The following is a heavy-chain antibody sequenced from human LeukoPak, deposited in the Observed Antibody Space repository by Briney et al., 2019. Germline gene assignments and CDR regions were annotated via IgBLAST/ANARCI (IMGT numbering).Heavy chain of an antibody. V-gene: IGHV1-2*06. CDR2: ITPNSGGT. CDR3: AAPGYCSGGSCYPNWFDP. J-gene: IGHJ5*02. CDR1: GYTFTGYY. D-gene: IGHD2-15*01. Sequence: GASVKVSCKASGYTFTGYYMHWVRQAPGQGLEWMERITPNSGGTNYAQKFQGRVTMTRDTSISTAYMELSRLRSDDTAVYYCAAPGYCSGGSCYPNWFDPWGQGTLVTVSS.